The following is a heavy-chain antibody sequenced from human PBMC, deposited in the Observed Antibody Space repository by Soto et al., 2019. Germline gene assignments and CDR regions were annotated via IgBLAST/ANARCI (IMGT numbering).Heavy chain of an antibody. V-gene: IGHV3-11*06. CDR2: ISSSSSYT. CDR1: GFTFSDYY. D-gene: IGHD2-2*01. J-gene: IGHJ5*02. CDR3: ARVVVVVPAASNWFDP. Sequence: GGSLRLSCAASGFTFSDYYMSWIRQAPGQGLEWVSYISSSSSYTNYAESVKGRFTISRDNAKKSLYLQMNSLRAEDTAVYYCARVVVVVPAASNWFDPWGQGTLVTVSS.